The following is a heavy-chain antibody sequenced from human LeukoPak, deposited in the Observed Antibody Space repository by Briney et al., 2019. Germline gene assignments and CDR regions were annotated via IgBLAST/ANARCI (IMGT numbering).Heavy chain of an antibody. D-gene: IGHD5-18*01. CDR1: GFTFSNAW. J-gene: IGHJ4*02. V-gene: IGHV3-15*01. Sequence: GGSLRLSCAASGFTFSNAWMSWVRQAPGKGLEWVGRIKSKTDGGTTDYAAPVKGRFTISRDDSKNTLYLQMNSLKTEDTAVYYCTTAGGSGYSYGYGYWGQGTLVTVSS. CDR2: IKSKTDGGTT. CDR3: TTAGGSGYSYGYGY.